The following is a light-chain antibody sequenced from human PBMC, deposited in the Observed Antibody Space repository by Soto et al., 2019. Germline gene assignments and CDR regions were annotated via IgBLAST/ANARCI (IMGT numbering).Light chain of an antibody. CDR2: AAS. CDR1: QSISSY. J-gene: IGKJ1*01. Sequence: DIQMTHSPSTLPASVLYIVTITFRSSQSISSYLNWYQQKPGKAPKLLIYAASSLQSGVPSRFSGSGSGTDFTLTISSLQPEDFATYYCQKYGSSPQKFGQGTKVDIK. CDR3: QKYGSSPQK. V-gene: IGKV1-39*01.